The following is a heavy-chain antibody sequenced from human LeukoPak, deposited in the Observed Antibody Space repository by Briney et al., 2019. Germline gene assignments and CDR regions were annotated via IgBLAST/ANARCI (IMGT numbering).Heavy chain of an antibody. CDR1: GYTFTHYF. Sequence: ASVKVSCKASGYTFTHYFAHWVRQAPGQGLQWMGWINPNTGATSYPQKFQGRVTITRDTSISTAYMELRSLRSDDTAIYYCVRDGGSGSPYDFWAQGTLVTVSS. J-gene: IGHJ4*02. D-gene: IGHD3-10*01. CDR2: INPNTGAT. V-gene: IGHV1-2*02. CDR3: VRDGGSGSPYDF.